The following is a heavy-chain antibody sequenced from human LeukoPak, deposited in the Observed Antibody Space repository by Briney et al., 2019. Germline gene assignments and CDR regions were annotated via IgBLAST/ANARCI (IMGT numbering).Heavy chain of an antibody. CDR2: VYSGGTT. CDR3: ATKHLWSDGFDI. J-gene: IGHJ3*02. V-gene: IGHV4-4*07. CDR1: GGSITTSY. D-gene: IGHD2-8*02. Sequence: SSETLSLTCSVSGGSITTSYWSWIRQPAGKGLEWIGRVYSGGTTTYNPSLKSRVTMSFDTSNNQFSLKVTSVTAADTAVYYCATKHLWSDGFDIWGQGTVVTVSS.